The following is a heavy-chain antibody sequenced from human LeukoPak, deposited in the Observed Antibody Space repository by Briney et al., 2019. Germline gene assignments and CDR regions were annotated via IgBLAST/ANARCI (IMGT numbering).Heavy chain of an antibody. J-gene: IGHJ4*02. Sequence: SETLSLTCTVWGGPLNASYCSWIRQPAAKGLEWIERIYRSGSTNYNPSLRSRVTMSVDTSKNQFSLKLSSVTAAETAVYYCARDPRDWYGVRGVFDYWGQGTLVTVSS. CDR2: IYRSGST. CDR3: ARDPRDWYGVRGVFDY. D-gene: IGHD3-10*01. V-gene: IGHV4-4*07. CDR1: GGPLNASY.